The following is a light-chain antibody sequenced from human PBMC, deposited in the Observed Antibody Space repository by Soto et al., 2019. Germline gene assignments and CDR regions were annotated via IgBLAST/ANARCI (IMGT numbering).Light chain of an antibody. CDR3: QQYNDWPQT. J-gene: IGKJ1*01. V-gene: IGKV3-15*01. CDR1: QSVSSN. CDR2: GAS. Sequence: EIVMTQSPATLSVSPGERATLSCRASQSVSSNLAWYHQKPGQAPRLLIYGASTRATGIPARFSGSGSGTEFTLTISRLQSEDFAVYYCQQYNDWPQTFGQGTRVEI.